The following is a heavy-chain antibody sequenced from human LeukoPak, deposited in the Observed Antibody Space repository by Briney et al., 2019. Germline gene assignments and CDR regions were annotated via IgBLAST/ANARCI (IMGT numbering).Heavy chain of an antibody. D-gene: IGHD6-13*01. CDR3: ARDLTYSSSWYGKNWFDP. J-gene: IGHJ5*02. V-gene: IGHV4-4*02. Sequence: PSGTLSLTCAVSGGSISSSNWWSWVRQPPGKGLEWIGEIYHSGSTNYNPSLKSRVTISVDKSKNQFSLKPSSVTAADTAVYYCARDLTYSSSWYGKNWFDPWGQGTLVTVSS. CDR1: GGSISSSNW. CDR2: IYHSGST.